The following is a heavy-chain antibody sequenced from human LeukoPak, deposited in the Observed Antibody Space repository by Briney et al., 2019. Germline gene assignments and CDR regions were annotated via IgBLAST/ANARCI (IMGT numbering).Heavy chain of an antibody. V-gene: IGHV1-24*01. CDR3: AREGAAIGFSEYYFDY. Sequence: ASVKVSCKVSGYTLTELSMHWGRQAPGKGLGWMGGFDPEDGETIYAQTFQGRVTMTEDTSTETAYMKLNSLRSEDTAVYYCAREGAAIGFSEYYFDYWGQGTLVTVSS. D-gene: IGHD2-2*02. CDR1: GYTLTELS. CDR2: FDPEDGET. J-gene: IGHJ4*02.